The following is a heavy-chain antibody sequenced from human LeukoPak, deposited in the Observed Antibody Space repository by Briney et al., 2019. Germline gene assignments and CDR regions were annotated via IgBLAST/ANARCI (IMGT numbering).Heavy chain of an antibody. D-gene: IGHD1-26*01. CDR3: ASRRGSNRPFDY. CDR1: GFTIKNAW. J-gene: IGHJ4*02. Sequence: GGSLRLSCAASGFTIKNAWMSWVRQAPGKGLEWVANIKQDGSEKYYEDSVKGRFTISRDNAKNSLYLQMNSLTAEDSAVYYCASRRGSNRPFDYWGQGTLVTVSS. CDR2: IKQDGSEK. V-gene: IGHV3-7*01.